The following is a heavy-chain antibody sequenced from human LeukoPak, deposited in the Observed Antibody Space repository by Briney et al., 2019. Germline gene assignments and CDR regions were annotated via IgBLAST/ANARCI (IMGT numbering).Heavy chain of an antibody. V-gene: IGHV4-4*07. CDR1: GDSISDYF. Sequence: PSETLSLTCTVPGDSISDYFWSWIRRPVAKGLEWIGRFSTLGYTTYNPFFKIRLTLSVDKSKNQFSLNLASLNAAATAFYYRAVGFIRDPFHIWGQGTRVTVSS. D-gene: IGHD1-26*01. J-gene: IGHJ3*02. CDR3: AVGFIRDPFHI. CDR2: FSTLGYT.